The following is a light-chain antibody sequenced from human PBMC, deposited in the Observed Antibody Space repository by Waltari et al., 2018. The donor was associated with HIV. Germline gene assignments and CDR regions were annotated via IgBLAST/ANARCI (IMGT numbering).Light chain of an antibody. CDR2: EVN. J-gene: IGLJ1*01. CDR1: SRDISTYTY. CDR3: SSYAGNNNYV. Sequence: QPALTQPPSASGSPGQSVPISCTGTSRDISTYTYVPWYQQHPGRAPNLLIYEVNKRPSGVPDRFFGSKSANTASLTVSGLQGADEADYYCSSYAGNNNYVFGTGTRVTVL. V-gene: IGLV2-8*01.